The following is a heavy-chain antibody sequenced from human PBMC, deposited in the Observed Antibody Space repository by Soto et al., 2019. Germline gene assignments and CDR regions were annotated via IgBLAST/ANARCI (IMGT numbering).Heavy chain of an antibody. CDR3: ARQRTSVVTQAYFDV. D-gene: IGHD2-21*02. J-gene: IGHJ4*02. CDR1: GGSISSSNW. CDR2: IYHSGST. Sequence: SETLSLTCAVSGGSISSSNWWSCVRQPPGKGLEWIGEIYHSGSTYNNPSLRSRVSMSIDTSKDQFSLKLKSVTAADTALYFCARQRTSVVTQAYFDVWGPGSLVTVSS. V-gene: IGHV4-4*02.